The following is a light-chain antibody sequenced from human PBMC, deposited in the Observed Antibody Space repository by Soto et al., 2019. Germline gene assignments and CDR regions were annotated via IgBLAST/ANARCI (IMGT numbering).Light chain of an antibody. CDR3: QQYYDTPST. V-gene: IGKV3-20*01. J-gene: IGKJ1*01. Sequence: EIVLTQSPGTLSLSPGERATLSCRASQSVPSKYLAWYQQNPGQAPRLLIYGASNRATGIPDRFSGSGSGTDFTLTISSLQAEDVAIYYCQQYYDTPSTFGQGTKVDIK. CDR2: GAS. CDR1: QSVPSKY.